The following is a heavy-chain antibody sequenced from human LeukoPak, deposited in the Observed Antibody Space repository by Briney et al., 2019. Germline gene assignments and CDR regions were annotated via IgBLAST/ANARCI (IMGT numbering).Heavy chain of an antibody. V-gene: IGHV3-30-3*01. CDR1: GSTFSSYA. Sequence: GGSLRLSCAASGSTFSSYAMHWVRQAPGKGLEWVAVISYDGSNKYYADSVKGRFTISRDNSKNTLYLQMNSLRAEDTAVYYCARGAAAGLFDYWGQGTLVTVSS. D-gene: IGHD6-13*01. CDR2: ISYDGSNK. J-gene: IGHJ4*02. CDR3: ARGAAAGLFDY.